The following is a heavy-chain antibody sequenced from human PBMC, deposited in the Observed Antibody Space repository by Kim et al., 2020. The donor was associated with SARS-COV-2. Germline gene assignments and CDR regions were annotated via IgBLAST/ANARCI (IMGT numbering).Heavy chain of an antibody. CDR2: ISGSGGST. CDR3: AKDLRRRYYDSSGYSDY. Sequence: GGSLRLSCAASGFTFSSYAMSWVRQAPGKGLEWVSAISGSGGSTYYADSVKGRFTISRDNSKNTLYLQMNSLRAEDTAVYYCAKDLRRRYYDSSGYSDYWGQGTLVTVSS. D-gene: IGHD3-22*01. V-gene: IGHV3-23*01. CDR1: GFTFSSYA. J-gene: IGHJ4*02.